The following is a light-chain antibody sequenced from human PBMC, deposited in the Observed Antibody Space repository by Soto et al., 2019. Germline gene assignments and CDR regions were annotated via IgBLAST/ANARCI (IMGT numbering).Light chain of an antibody. V-gene: IGLV7-46*01. CDR1: TGVVTSTHY. CDR3: LLSYNGPYV. Sequence: QTVVTQEPSLTVSPGGTVTLTCGSSTGVVTSTHYPYWFQQKPGQAPRTLIYDTTNRHSWTPARFSGSLLGGKAALTLSGAQPEDEAEYYCLLSYNGPYVFGTGTKLTVL. J-gene: IGLJ1*01. CDR2: DTT.